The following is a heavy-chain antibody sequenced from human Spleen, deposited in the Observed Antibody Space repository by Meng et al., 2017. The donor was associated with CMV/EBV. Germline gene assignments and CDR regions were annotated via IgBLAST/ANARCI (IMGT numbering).Heavy chain of an antibody. V-gene: IGHV3-15*01. CDR2: VKSSSSGGTT. CDR3: ATGALDY. Sequence: GESLKISCRASGYTFSSYSMSWVRQAPGKGLEWVGRVKSSSSGGTTDYAAPVKGRFTISRDDSKTTLYLQMNSLQTEDTAVYYCATGALDYWGQGTLVTVSS. CDR1: GYTFSSYS. J-gene: IGHJ4*02.